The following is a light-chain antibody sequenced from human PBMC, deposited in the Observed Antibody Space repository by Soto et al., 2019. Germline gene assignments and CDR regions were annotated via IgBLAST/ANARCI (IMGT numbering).Light chain of an antibody. J-gene: IGLJ1*01. CDR2: RNN. V-gene: IGLV1-47*01. CDR3: AAWDDSPSGV. CDR1: SSNIGSNY. Sequence: QSVLTQPPSASGTPGQRVTVSCSGSSSNIGSNYVYWYQQLPGTAPKLLIYRNNQRPSGVPDRFSGSKSGTSASLAISGLRSEDEADYYCAAWDDSPSGVLGTGTKVTVL.